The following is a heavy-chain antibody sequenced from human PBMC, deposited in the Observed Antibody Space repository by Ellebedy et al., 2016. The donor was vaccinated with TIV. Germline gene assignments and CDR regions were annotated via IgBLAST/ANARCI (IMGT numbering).Heavy chain of an antibody. V-gene: IGHV3-30*02. D-gene: IGHD4-23*01. J-gene: IGHJ4*02. CDR2: TWYDGGNK. CDR1: GFIFSNYG. CDR3: TKDSGWEHEY. Sequence: GESLKISCEASGFIFSNYGMHWVRQAPGKGLEWVAFTWYDGGNKYYADSVKGRFTISRDNSKNTLYLQMNSLRAEDTAVYYCTKDSGWEHEYWGQGTLVTVSS.